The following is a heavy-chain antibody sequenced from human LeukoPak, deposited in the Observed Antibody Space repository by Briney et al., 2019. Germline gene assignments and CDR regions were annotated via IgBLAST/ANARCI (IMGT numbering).Heavy chain of an antibody. CDR3: ARRVIAVAGTAYNWFDP. J-gene: IGHJ5*02. CDR1: GFTFSSYA. CDR2: ISYDGSNK. D-gene: IGHD6-19*01. Sequence: GGLVKPGESLRLSCAASGFTFSSYAMNWVRQAPGKGLEWVAVISYDGSNKYYADSVKGRFTISRDNSKNTLYLQMNSLRAEDTAVYYCARRVIAVAGTAYNWFDPWGQGTLVTVSS. V-gene: IGHV3-30*03.